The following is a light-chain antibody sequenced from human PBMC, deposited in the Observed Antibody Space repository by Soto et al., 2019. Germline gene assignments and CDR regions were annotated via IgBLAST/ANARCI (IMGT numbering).Light chain of an antibody. CDR2: GNS. J-gene: IGLJ2*01. V-gene: IGLV1-40*01. CDR1: SSNIGAGYD. CDR3: QSHDSSLSGEDVV. Sequence: QSVLTQPPSVSGAPGQRVTISCTGSSSNIGAGYDVHWYQQLPGTAPKLLIYGNSNRPSGVPDRFSGSKSGTSASLAITGLQAEDEADYYCQSHDSSLSGEDVVFGGGTKLTVL.